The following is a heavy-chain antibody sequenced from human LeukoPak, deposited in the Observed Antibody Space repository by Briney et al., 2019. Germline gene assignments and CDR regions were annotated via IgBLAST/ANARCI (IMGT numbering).Heavy chain of an antibody. Sequence: PSETLSLTCTVSGGSISSYYWSWIRQPPGKGLEWIGYIYTSGSTNHNPSLKSRVTISVDTSKNQFSLKLSSVTAADTAVYYCASSGSIAAAGTGYFDYWGQGTLVTVSS. CDR1: GGSISSYY. D-gene: IGHD6-13*01. CDR2: IYTSGST. CDR3: ASSGSIAAAGTGYFDY. V-gene: IGHV4-4*09. J-gene: IGHJ4*02.